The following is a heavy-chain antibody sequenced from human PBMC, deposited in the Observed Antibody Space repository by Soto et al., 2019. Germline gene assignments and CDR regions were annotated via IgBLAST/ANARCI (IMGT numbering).Heavy chain of an antibody. CDR2: ISPSGST. V-gene: IGHV4-4*02. CDR3: AGWIQLQQYYYYGMDV. CDR1: GCSISSSNW. D-gene: IGHD5-18*01. J-gene: IGHJ6*02. Sequence: QVQLQESGPGLLKPSGTLSLTCAVSGCSISSSNWWSWVRQPPGKGLEWIGEISPSGSTNYNPSLKSRGTMSVDKSKNQFSLKLSSVTAADTAVDYCAGWIQLQQYYYYGMDVWGQGTTVTVSS.